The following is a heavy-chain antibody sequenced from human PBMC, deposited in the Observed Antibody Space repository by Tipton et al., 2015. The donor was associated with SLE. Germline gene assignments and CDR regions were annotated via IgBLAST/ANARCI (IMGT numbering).Heavy chain of an antibody. D-gene: IGHD6-19*01. CDR3: ARVEGSGWVGAFDI. V-gene: IGHV3-7*05. CDR2: IKQDGSEK. CDR1: GFTFSSYW. J-gene: IGHJ3*02. Sequence: GSLRLSCAASGFTFSSYWMSWVRQAPGKGLEWVANIKQDGSEKYYVDSVKGRFTISRDNAKNSLYLQMNSLRAEDTAVYYCARVEGSGWVGAFDIWGQGTMVTVSS.